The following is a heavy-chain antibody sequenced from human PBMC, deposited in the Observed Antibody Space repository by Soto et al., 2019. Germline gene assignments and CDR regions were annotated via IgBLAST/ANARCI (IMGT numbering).Heavy chain of an antibody. D-gene: IGHD2-2*01. J-gene: IGHJ5*02. CDR1: GGSISSSSYY. CDR3: ARQNRAGVVVPAAIGWFDT. CDR2: SYYTGST. Sequence: SETLSLTCTVSGGSISSSSYYWGWIRQPPGKGLEWIGSSYYTGSTYYNPSLKSRVTISVDTPKNQFSLKLSSVTAADTAVYYCARQNRAGVVVPAAIGWFDTWGQGTLVTVSS. V-gene: IGHV4-39*01.